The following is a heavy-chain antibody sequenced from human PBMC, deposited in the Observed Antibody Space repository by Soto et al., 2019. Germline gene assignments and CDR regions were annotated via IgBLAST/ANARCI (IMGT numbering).Heavy chain of an antibody. CDR3: ARHAGSYYILTGYYATPADYYYYYMDV. V-gene: IGHV5-51*01. CDR2: IYPGDSDT. CDR1: GYSFTSYW. D-gene: IGHD3-9*01. J-gene: IGHJ6*03. Sequence: PGESLKISCKGSGYSFTSYWIGWVRQMPGKGLEWMGIIYPGDSDTRYSPSFQGQVTISADKSISTAYLQWSNLKASDTAMYYCARHAGSYYILTGYYATPADYYYYYMDVWGKGTTVTVSS.